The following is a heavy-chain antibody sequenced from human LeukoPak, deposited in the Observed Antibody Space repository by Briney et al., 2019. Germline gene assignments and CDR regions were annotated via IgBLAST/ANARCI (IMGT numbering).Heavy chain of an antibody. V-gene: IGHV1-69*13. CDR2: IIPIFGTA. CDR3: ARDYYYDSSGVMY. J-gene: IGHJ4*02. D-gene: IGHD3-22*01. CDR1: GYSSTNYA. Sequence: ASVKVSCKASGYSSTNYAISWVRQAPGQGLEWMGGIIPIFGTANYAQKFQGRVTITADESTSTAYMELSSLRSEDTAVYYCARDYYYDSSGVMYWGQGTLVTVSS.